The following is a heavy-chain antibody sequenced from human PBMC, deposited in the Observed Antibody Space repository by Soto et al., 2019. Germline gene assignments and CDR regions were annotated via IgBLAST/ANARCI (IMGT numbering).Heavy chain of an antibody. V-gene: IGHV3-30-3*01. Sequence: AGSMRLSCVASGLPFRNYAFHWVRQAPGKGLEWLAVMTDDRPEIYYADSVQGRFTISRDNSKNTLYLQMNSLRSEDTAIYYCSRQKTLGAATYCDYWGQGTMGIVSA. D-gene: IGHD1-26*01. CDR2: MTDDRPEI. CDR1: GLPFRNYA. CDR3: SRQKTLGAATYCDY. J-gene: IGHJ4*02.